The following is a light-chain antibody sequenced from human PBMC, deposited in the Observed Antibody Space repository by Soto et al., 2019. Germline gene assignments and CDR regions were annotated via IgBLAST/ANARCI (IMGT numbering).Light chain of an antibody. J-gene: IGKJ3*01. CDR2: AAS. CDR1: QSISSY. CDR3: QQSYSTPFT. V-gene: IGKV1-39*01. Sequence: DIQMTQSPSSLSASVGDRVTITCRASQSISSYLNWYQQKPGKAPKLLIHAASSLQSGVPSRFSGSGSGTDFTLTIRSLQPEDCATYSCQQSYSTPFTFDPGTKVDIK.